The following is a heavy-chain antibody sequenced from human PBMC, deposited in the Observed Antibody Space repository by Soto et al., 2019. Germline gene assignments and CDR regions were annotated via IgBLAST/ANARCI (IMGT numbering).Heavy chain of an antibody. J-gene: IGHJ6*02. CDR1: GFTFSSYE. CDR3: ARGKSYYYYGMDV. V-gene: IGHV3-48*03. Sequence: EVQLVESGGGLVQPGGSLRLSCAASGFTFSSYEMNWVRQAPGKGLEWVSYISSSGSTIYYADSVKGRFTISRDNAKNATYLQKNSLRAEDTALYYCARGKSYYYYGMDVWGQGTKFTVSS. CDR2: ISSSGSTI.